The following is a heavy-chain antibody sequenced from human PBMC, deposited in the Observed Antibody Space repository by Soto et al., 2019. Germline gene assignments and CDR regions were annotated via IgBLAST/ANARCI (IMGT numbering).Heavy chain of an antibody. D-gene: IGHD3-22*01. V-gene: IGHV1-69*05. CDR2: IIPIFGTA. CDR1: GGTFSSYA. J-gene: IGHJ4*02. CDR3: ARAYYDSSVGYFDY. Sequence: QVQLVQSGAEVKKPGSSVKVSCKASGGTFSSYAISWVRQAPGQGLEWMGGIIPIFGTANYAQKFQGRVTXXTXEXXSTAYMELSSLRSEDTAVYYCARAYYDSSVGYFDYWGQGTLVTVSS.